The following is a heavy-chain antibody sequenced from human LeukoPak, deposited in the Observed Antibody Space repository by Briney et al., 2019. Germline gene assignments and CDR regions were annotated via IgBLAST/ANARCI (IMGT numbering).Heavy chain of an antibody. CDR1: GGSISSSSYY. CDR3: ARVLGEYCSGGSCYSFDY. CDR2: IYYSGST. Sequence: PSETLSLTCTVSGGSISSSSYYWGWIRQPPGKGLERIGSIYYSGSTNYNPSLKSRVTISVDTSKNQFSLKLSSVTAADTAVYYCARVLGEYCSGGSCYSFDYWGQGTLVTVSS. V-gene: IGHV4-39*07. J-gene: IGHJ4*02. D-gene: IGHD2-15*01.